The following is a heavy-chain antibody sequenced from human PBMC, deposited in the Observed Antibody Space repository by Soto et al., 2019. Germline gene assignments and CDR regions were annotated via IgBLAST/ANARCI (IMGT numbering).Heavy chain of an antibody. CDR1: GGSVSNSNYY. J-gene: IGHJ4*02. CDR3: VSQRTSVLTQAYFDY. Sequence: AGTLSLTSTVSGGSVSNSNYYWVWRRQSPGKGLEWIGSVYYRRRSYSKSSVKSRVTISVDTSKNQFSLNLNSVTASDTAVYFCVSQRTSVLTQAYFDYWGPGALVTVSS. V-gene: IGHV4-39*01. D-gene: IGHD2-8*01. CDR2: VYYRRRS.